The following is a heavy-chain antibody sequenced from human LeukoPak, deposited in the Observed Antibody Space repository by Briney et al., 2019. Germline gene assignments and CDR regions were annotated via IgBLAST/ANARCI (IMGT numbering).Heavy chain of an antibody. CDR3: ARTPIYYYDNSGYYN. D-gene: IGHD3-22*01. V-gene: IGHV4-59*01. CDR2: IYYSGYT. J-gene: IGHJ4*02. Sequence: SETLSLTCTVSGGSISSYYWSWIRQPPGKGLKWIGNIYYSGYTTYSPSLRSRVTISVDTSKNQFSLKLSSVTAADTAVYFCARTPIYYYDNSGYYNWGQGTLVTVSS. CDR1: GGSISSYY.